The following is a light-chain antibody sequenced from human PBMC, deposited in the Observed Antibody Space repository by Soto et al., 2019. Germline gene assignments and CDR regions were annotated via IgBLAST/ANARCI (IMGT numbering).Light chain of an antibody. J-gene: IGLJ2*01. CDR3: QSYDSSNRGVV. Sequence: NFMLTQPHSVSESPGKTVTISCTRSSGSIASNYVQWYQQRPGSAPTTVIYEDNQRPSGVPDRFSGSIDSSSNSASLTISRLKTEDEDDYYCQSYDSSNRGVVFGGGTKLTVL. CDR2: EDN. CDR1: SGSIASNY. V-gene: IGLV6-57*04.